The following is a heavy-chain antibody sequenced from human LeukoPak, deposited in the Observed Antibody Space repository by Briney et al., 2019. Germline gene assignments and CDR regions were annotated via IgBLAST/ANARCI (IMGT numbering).Heavy chain of an antibody. V-gene: IGHV4-34*01. Sequence: SETLSLTCAVYGGSFSGHYWSWIRQPPGKGLEWIGEINHSGSTNYNPSLKSRVTISVDTSKNQFSLKLSSVTAADTAVYYCARGGFLFFDYWGQGTLVTVSS. CDR3: ARGGFLFFDY. J-gene: IGHJ4*02. D-gene: IGHD2-21*01. CDR1: GGSFSGHY. CDR2: INHSGST.